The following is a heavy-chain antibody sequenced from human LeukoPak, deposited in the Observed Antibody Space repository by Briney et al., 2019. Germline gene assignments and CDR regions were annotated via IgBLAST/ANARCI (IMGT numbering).Heavy chain of an antibody. V-gene: IGHV4-30-2*01. CDR1: GDSISSGGYY. D-gene: IGHD6-13*01. J-gene: IGHJ4*02. CDR3: ARDRPAYSITWYPPIDY. CDR2: IYHSETT. Sequence: PSETLSLTCTVSGDSISSGGYYWSWIRQPPGKGLEWIGYIYHSETTYYNPSLKSRVTMSVDKSKNQFSLKLNSVTAADTAVYYCARDRPAYSITWYPPIDYWGQGTLVTVSS.